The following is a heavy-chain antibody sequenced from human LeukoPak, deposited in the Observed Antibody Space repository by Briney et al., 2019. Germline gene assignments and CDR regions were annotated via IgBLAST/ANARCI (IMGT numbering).Heavy chain of an antibody. D-gene: IGHD1-26*01. CDR1: GGSISSSSYY. CDR2: MYYSGNT. V-gene: IGHV4-39*01. J-gene: IGHJ4*02. CDR3: ARTIVGAHPFDY. Sequence: SETLSLTCTVSGGSISSSSYYWGWIRQPPGKGLEWIGSMYYSGNTYYNPSLKSRVTISVDTSKNQFSLKLSSVTAADTAVYYCARTIVGAHPFDYWGQGTLVTVSS.